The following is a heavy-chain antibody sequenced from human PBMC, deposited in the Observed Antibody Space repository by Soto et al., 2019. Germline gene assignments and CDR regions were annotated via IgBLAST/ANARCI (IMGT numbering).Heavy chain of an antibody. CDR3: AKKMSTLPTCAFDI. CDR2: ISSSGSDT. D-gene: IGHD1-1*01. J-gene: IGHJ3*02. V-gene: IGHV3-23*01. Sequence: DVQLLESGGDLIQPGVSLRLSCAASGFTFSTYTMRWVRQAPGKGLEWVSTISSSGSDTYYAASVKGSFTISRDNSKNPLYLQMTSLPTESTAISYCAKKMSTLPTCAFDIWGQGTMVTVSS. CDR1: GFTFSTYT.